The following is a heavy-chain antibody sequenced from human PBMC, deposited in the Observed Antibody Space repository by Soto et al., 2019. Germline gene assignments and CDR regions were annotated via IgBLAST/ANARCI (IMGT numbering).Heavy chain of an antibody. J-gene: IGHJ6*02. Sequence: GGSLRLSCAASGFTFSSYSTNWVRQAPGKGLEWVSSISSSSSYIYYADSVKGRFTISRDNAKNSLYLQMNSLRAEDTAVYYCARELLPYYYYGMDVWGQGTTVTVSS. D-gene: IGHD2-15*01. CDR3: ARELLPYYYYGMDV. CDR2: ISSSSSYI. V-gene: IGHV3-21*01. CDR1: GFTFSSYS.